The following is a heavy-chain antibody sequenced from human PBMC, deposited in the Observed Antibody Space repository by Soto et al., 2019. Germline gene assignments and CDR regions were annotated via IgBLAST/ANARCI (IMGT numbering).Heavy chain of an antibody. Sequence: RGSSLKISCKGSGYSFTSYWIGWVRQMPGKXLEWMGIIYPGDSATRYSPSFQGQVTISAAKSISTAYLQWSSLKASDTAMYYCARHGGVSDWLPHTLYCYYRMDVWGQGTTVTACS. CDR1: GYSFTSYW. D-gene: IGHD3-9*01. V-gene: IGHV5-51*01. J-gene: IGHJ6*02. CDR3: ARHGGVSDWLPHTLYCYYRMDV. CDR2: IYPGDSAT.